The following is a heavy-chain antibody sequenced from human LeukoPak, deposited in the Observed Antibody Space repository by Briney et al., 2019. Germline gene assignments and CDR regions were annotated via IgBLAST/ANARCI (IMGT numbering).Heavy chain of an antibody. CDR2: ISSSGST. CDR3: ARDNYYGLGTYYYYFYMDV. J-gene: IGHJ6*03. V-gene: IGHV4-4*07. D-gene: IGHD3-10*01. CDR1: GGSISSYY. Sequence: SETLSLTCTVSGGSISSYYWSWIRQPAGKGLEWIGRISSSGSTNYNPSLKSRVTMSVDTSKNQFSLKLSSVTAADTAVYYCARDNYYGLGTYYYYFYMDVWGKGTTVTISS.